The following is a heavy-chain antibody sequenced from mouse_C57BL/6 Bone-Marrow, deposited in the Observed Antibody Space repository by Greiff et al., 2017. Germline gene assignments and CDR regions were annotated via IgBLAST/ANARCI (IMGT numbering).Heavy chain of an antibody. J-gene: IGHJ1*03. CDR1: GYTFTSYG. CDR3: ARFYYDPSYSYFDV. CDR2: IYPRSGNT. Sequence: QVQLQQSGAELARPGASVKLSCKASGYTFTSYGISWVKQRTGQGLEWIGEIYPRSGNTYYNEKFKGKATLTAGKSSSTASMELRSLTSEDSAVYFCARFYYDPSYSYFDVWGTVTTVTVSS. V-gene: IGHV1-81*01. D-gene: IGHD2-4*01.